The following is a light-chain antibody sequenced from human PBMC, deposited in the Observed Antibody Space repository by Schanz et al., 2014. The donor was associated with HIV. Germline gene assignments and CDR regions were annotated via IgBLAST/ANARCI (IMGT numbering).Light chain of an antibody. J-gene: IGLJ1*01. CDR3: QSYDSSLSGSYV. V-gene: IGLV1-40*01. Sequence: QSVLTQPPSVSGAPGQRVTISCTGSSSNIGAGYDVHWYQQVPGTVPKLLIYDNNNRPSGVPDRFSGSKSGTSASLAITGLQAEDEADYYCQSYDSSLSGSYVFGTGTKLTVL. CDR1: SSNIGAGYD. CDR2: DNN.